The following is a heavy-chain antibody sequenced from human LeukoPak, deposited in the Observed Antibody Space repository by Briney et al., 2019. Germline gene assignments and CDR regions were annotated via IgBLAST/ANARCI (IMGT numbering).Heavy chain of an antibody. J-gene: IGHJ4*02. CDR1: GFTFSSYV. CDR2: ISSSGGST. D-gene: IGHD3-22*01. Sequence: PGGSLRLSCAASGFTFSSYVMSWVRQAPGKGLEWVSTISSSGGSTFYADSVKGRFTISRDNSKNTLSLQVNSLRAEDTAVYYCAKDQSGGGCYYDSSGFTDYWGQGTLVTVSS. CDR3: AKDQSGGGCYYDSSGFTDY. V-gene: IGHV3-23*01.